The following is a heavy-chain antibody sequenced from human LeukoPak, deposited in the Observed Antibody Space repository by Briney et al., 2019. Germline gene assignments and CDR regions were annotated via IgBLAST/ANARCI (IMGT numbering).Heavy chain of an antibody. CDR2: IRYDAINK. Sequence: GGSLRLSCAASGFTFSTYGMHWVRQAPGKGLEWVAFIRYDAINKYYADSVKGRFTISRDNPKNTLYLQMNSLRAEDTAVYYCAKRSAESSGYFDYWGQGTLVTVSS. CDR1: GFTFSTYG. J-gene: IGHJ4*02. CDR3: AKRSAESSGYFDY. V-gene: IGHV3-30*02. D-gene: IGHD6-19*01.